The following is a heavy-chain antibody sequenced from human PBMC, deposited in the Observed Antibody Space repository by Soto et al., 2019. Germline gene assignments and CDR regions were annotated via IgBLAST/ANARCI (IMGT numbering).Heavy chain of an antibody. CDR1: GGSISSYY. J-gene: IGHJ4*02. Sequence: SETLSLTCTVSGGSISSYYWSWIRQPPGKGLEWIGYIHYSGSTNYNPSLKSRVTISVDTSKNQFSLKLSSVTAADTAVYYCARGALPYYYDSSGYYLDYWGQGTLVTVS. D-gene: IGHD3-22*01. CDR3: ARGALPYYYDSSGYYLDY. CDR2: IHYSGST. V-gene: IGHV4-59*01.